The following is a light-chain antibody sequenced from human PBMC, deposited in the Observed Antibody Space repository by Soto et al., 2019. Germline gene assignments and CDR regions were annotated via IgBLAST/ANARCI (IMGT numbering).Light chain of an antibody. CDR3: GTWDSSLSAVI. CDR2: DNH. CDR1: SSNIGNNY. J-gene: IGLJ2*01. Sequence: QSVLTQPPSVSAAPGQTVTISCSGSSSNIGNNYVSWYQQLPGTAPKLLIYDNHKRPSGIPDRFSGSKSGTSATLGITGLQTGDEADYYCGTWDSSLSAVIFGGGTKVTVL. V-gene: IGLV1-51*01.